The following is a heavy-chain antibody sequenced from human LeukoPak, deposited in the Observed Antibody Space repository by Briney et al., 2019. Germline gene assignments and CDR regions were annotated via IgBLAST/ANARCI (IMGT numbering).Heavy chain of an antibody. V-gene: IGHV3-15*01. CDR3: TESLVH. D-gene: IGHD6-13*01. J-gene: IGHJ4*02. CDR1: GFTFSDAW. CDR2: FTSKTNGGTT. Sequence: RPGGSLRLSCAASGFTFSDAWMTWVRLAPGKGLEWVGRFTSKTNGGTTEYAAIVKGRFTISRDDSKDTLFLQMDSLTTEDTAVYYCTESLVHWGQGARVTVSS.